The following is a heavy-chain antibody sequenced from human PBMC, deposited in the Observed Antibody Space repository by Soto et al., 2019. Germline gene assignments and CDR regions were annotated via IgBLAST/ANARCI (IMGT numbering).Heavy chain of an antibody. J-gene: IGHJ6*02. Sequence: GAAVEVKCEDLGGALDSRASSWVRQAPGQGLEWMGWISAYNGNTNYAQKLQGRVTMTTDTSASTAYMELRSLRSDDTAVYYCARAGGSGSYYKKGYYYYGMDVWGQGTTVIVSS. D-gene: IGHD3-10*01. V-gene: IGHV1-18*01. CDR2: ISAYNGNT. CDR1: GGALDSRA. CDR3: ARAGGSGSYYKKGYYYYGMDV.